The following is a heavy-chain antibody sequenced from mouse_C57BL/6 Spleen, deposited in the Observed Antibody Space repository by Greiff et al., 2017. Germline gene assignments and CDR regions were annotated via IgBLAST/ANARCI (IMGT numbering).Heavy chain of an antibody. V-gene: IGHV2-9-1*01. J-gene: IGHJ3*01. Sequence: VQLQQSGPGLVAPSQSLSITCAVSGFSLTSYAISWVRQPPGKGLEWLGVIWTGGGPNSTSALKSRLSISKDNSKSQVFLKMNSLQTDDTARYYCASLYDGYLTYWGQGTLVTVSA. CDR2: IWTGGGP. CDR3: ASLYDGYLTY. CDR1: GFSLTSYA. D-gene: IGHD2-3*01.